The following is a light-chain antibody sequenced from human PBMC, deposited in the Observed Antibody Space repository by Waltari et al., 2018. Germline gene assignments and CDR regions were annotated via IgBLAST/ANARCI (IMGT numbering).Light chain of an antibody. J-gene: IGKJ2*01. CDR3: QHYVRLPAT. CDR2: DTS. CDR1: QSISRA. V-gene: IGKV3-20*01. Sequence: EILLTQSPGTLSLSPGERATCSCRASQSISRALAWYQQKPGQAPRLLIFDTSKRATGIPDRFSGSGSGTDFSLTISRLEPEDFAVYYCQHYVRLPATFGQGTKVEIK.